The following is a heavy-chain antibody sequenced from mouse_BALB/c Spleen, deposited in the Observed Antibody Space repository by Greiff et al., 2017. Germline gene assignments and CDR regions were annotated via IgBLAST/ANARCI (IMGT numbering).Heavy chain of an antibody. V-gene: IGHV14-1*02. CDR1: GFNIKDYY. D-gene: IGHD2-3*01. J-gene: IGHJ4*01. CDR3: AVYDGYYGAMDY. Sequence: EVQLQQSGAELVRPGALVKLSCKASGFNIKDYYMPWVKQRPEQGLEWIGWIDPENGNTIYDPKFQGKASITADTSSNTAYLQLSSLTSEDTAVYYCAVYDGYYGAMDYWGQGTSVTVSS. CDR2: IDPENGNT.